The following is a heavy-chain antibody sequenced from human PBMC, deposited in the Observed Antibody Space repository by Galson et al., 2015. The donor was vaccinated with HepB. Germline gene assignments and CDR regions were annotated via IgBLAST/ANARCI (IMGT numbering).Heavy chain of an antibody. J-gene: IGHJ5*02. V-gene: IGHV4-39*01. CDR3: ARHWDYGDSGPRWGFDP. D-gene: IGHD4-17*01. Sequence: TLSLTCTVSGGSISSSSSYWGWIRQPPGKGLEWIGSIYYSGSTYYNPSLKSRATISVDTSKNQFSLKLSSVTAADTAVYYCARHWDYGDSGPRWGFDPWGQGTLVTVSS. CDR1: GGSISSSSSY. CDR2: IYYSGST.